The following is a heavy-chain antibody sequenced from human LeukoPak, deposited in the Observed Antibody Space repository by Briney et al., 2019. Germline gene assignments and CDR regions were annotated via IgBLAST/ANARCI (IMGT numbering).Heavy chain of an antibody. V-gene: IGHV4-61*02. CDR3: ARVLVTKGWAFDI. CDR2: IYTSGST. CDR1: GGSISSGSYY. J-gene: IGHJ3*02. Sequence: PSQTLSLTCTVSGGSISSGSYYWSWIRQPAGKGLEWIGRIYTSGSTNYNPSLKSRVTISVDTSKNQFSLKLSSVTAADTAVYYCARVLVTKGWAFDIWGQGTMLTVSS. D-gene: IGHD4-17*01.